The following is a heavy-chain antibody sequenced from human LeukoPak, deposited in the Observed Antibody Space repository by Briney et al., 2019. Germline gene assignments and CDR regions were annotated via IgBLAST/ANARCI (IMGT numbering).Heavy chain of an antibody. J-gene: IGHJ4*02. Sequence: SETLSLTCTVSGGSISSYYWSWIRQPPGKGLAWIGYIYYSGSTNYNPSLKSRVTISVDTSKNQFYLKLSSVTAADTAVYYCARGRHSIAVAVTGFDYWGQGTLVTVSS. CDR1: GGSISSYY. CDR3: ARGRHSIAVAVTGFDY. D-gene: IGHD6-19*01. V-gene: IGHV4-59*08. CDR2: IYYSGST.